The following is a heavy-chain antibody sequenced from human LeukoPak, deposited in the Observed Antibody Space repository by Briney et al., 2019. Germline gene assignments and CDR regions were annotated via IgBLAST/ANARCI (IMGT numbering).Heavy chain of an antibody. D-gene: IGHD3-16*01. CDR3: AIGSYALG. CDR2: IASGGST. J-gene: IGHJ4*02. V-gene: IGHV3-53*01. Sequence: GGSLRLSCAASGFTVNNNYMTWVRQAPGKGLEWVSVIASGGSTTYADSVKGRFTISRDNAKNTLYLQMNSLRAEDTAVYYCAIGSYALGWGQGTLVTVSS. CDR1: GFTVNNNY.